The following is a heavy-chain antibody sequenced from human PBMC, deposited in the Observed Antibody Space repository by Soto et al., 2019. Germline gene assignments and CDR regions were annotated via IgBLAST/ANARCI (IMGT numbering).Heavy chain of an antibody. J-gene: IGHJ3*02. D-gene: IGHD3-16*02. V-gene: IGHV3-48*03. CDR2: ISSSGSTI. CDR3: ARGGYYDYVWGSYPSPDAFGI. CDR1: GFTFSSYE. Sequence: GGSLRLSCAASGFTFSSYEMNWVRQAPGKGLEWVSYISSSGSTIYYADSVKGRFTISRDNAKNSLYLQMNSLRAEDTAVYYCARGGYYDYVWGSYPSPDAFGIWGQGTMVTVSS.